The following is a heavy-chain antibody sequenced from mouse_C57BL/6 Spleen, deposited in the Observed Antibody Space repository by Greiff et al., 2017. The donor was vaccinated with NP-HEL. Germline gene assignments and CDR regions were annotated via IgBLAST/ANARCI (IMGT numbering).Heavy chain of an antibody. CDR1: GYTFTSYW. CDR3: ARSGTSDAMDY. CDR2: IHPNSGST. V-gene: IGHV1-64*01. Sequence: VQLQQSGAELVKPGASVKLSCKASGYTFTSYWMHWVKQRPGQGLEWIGMIHPNSGSTNYNEKFKSKATLTVDKSSSTAYMQLSSLTSEDSAVYYCARSGTSDAMDYWGQGTSVTVSS. J-gene: IGHJ4*01. D-gene: IGHD4-1*01.